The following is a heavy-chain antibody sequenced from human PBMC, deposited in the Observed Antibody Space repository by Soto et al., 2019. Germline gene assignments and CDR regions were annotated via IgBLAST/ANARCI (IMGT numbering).Heavy chain of an antibody. V-gene: IGHV3-9*01. J-gene: IGHJ4*02. Sequence: GGSLRLSCAASGFTFDDYAMHWVRQAPGKGLEWVSGISWNSGSIGYADSVKGRFTISRDNAKNSLYLQMNSLRAEDTALYYCAKGRHEGGWFGELFVDYWGQGTLVTVSS. CDR3: AKGRHEGGWFGELFVDY. CDR1: GFTFDDYA. D-gene: IGHD3-10*01. CDR2: ISWNSGSI.